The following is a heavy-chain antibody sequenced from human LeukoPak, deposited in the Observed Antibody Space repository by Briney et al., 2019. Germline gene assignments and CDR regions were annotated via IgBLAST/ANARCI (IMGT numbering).Heavy chain of an antibody. CDR3: AREYSSSPGLNWFDP. V-gene: IGHV4-59*01. CDR1: GGSISSYY. D-gene: IGHD6-6*01. CDR2: IYYSGST. J-gene: IGHJ5*02. Sequence: SETLSLTCTVSGGSISSYYWSWIRQPPGKGLEWIGYIYYSGSTNYNPSLKSRVTISVDTSKNQFSLKLGSVTAADTAVYYCAREYSSSPGLNWFDPWGQGTLVTVSS.